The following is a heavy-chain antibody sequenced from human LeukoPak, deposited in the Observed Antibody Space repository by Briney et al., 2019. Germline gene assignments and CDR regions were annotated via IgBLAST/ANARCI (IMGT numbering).Heavy chain of an antibody. Sequence: ETLSLTCAVYGGSFSGYYWSWIRQPPGKGLEWVSVIYAGGSTYYADSVKGRFTISRDNAKNSLYLQMNSLRAEDTAVYYCARWEMATIGTNFDYWGQGTLVTVSS. CDR3: ARWEMATIGTNFDY. V-gene: IGHV3-53*01. CDR1: GGSFSGYY. J-gene: IGHJ4*02. D-gene: IGHD5-24*01. CDR2: IYAGGST.